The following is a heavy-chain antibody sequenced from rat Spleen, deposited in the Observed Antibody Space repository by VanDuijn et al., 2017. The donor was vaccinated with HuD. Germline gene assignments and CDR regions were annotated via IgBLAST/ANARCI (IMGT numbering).Heavy chain of an antibody. Sequence: EVQLVESGGASVQPGGSMRLSCAASGFTFSNYDMAWVRQVPTKGLEWITSISTGGGNTHYRDSVKGRFIISRDNAKNTQYLQMDSLRSEDTATYYCARLELGWYFDFWGPGTMVTVSS. CDR1: GFTFSNYD. D-gene: IGHD5-1*01. J-gene: IGHJ1*01. CDR2: ISTGGGNT. V-gene: IGHV5S13*01. CDR3: ARLELGWYFDF.